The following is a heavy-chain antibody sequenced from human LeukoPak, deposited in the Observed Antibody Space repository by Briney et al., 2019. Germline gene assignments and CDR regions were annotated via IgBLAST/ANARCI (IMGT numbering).Heavy chain of an antibody. CDR3: ARDASSGTYFSYAFDV. CDR2: IKQDGSEV. Sequence: QPGGSLRLSCAASGFTFSSYAMSWVRQAPGKGLEWVANIKQDGSEVYYVDSVKGRFTISRDNAKNSLYLQMNTLRAEDTAIYYCARDASSGTYFSYAFDVWGLGTMVTVSS. J-gene: IGHJ3*01. D-gene: IGHD1-26*01. V-gene: IGHV3-7*01. CDR1: GFTFSSYA.